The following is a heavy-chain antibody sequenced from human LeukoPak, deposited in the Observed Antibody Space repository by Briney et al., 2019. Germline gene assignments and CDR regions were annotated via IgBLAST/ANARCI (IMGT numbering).Heavy chain of an antibody. V-gene: IGHV4-61*02. CDR1: GGSISSGSYY. CDR3: ARAYCSSTSCYDAFDI. Sequence: SETLSLTCTVSGGSISSGSYYWRWIRQPAGKGLEWIGRIYTSGSTNYNPSLKSRVTISVDTSKNQFSLKLSSVTAADTAVYYCARAYCSSTSCYDAFDIWGQGTMVTVSS. D-gene: IGHD2-2*01. J-gene: IGHJ3*02. CDR2: IYTSGST.